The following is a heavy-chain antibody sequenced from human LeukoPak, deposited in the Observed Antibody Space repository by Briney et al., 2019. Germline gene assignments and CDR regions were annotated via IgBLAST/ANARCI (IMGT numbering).Heavy chain of an antibody. CDR3: ARYLPAAILLDY. V-gene: IGHV4-38-2*01. Sequence: SETLSLTCAVSGYSISSGYYWGWIRQPPGKGLEWIGSIYHSGSTYYNPSLKSRVTISVDTPKNQFSLKLSSVTAADTAVYYCARYLPAAILLDYWGQGTLVTVSS. D-gene: IGHD2-2*01. CDR2: IYHSGST. CDR1: GYSISSGYY. J-gene: IGHJ4*02.